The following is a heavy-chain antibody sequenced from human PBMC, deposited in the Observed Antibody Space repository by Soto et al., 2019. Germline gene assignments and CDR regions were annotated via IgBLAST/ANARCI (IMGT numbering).Heavy chain of an antibody. D-gene: IGHD2-2*01. CDR3: ATAQLGWSNVRQRVDP. J-gene: IGHJ5*02. CDR1: GFSFSDYY. V-gene: IGHV3-11*01. CDR2: ISPRGDTI. Sequence: QMLLVESGGGLVKPGGSLRLSCAASGFSFSDYYMSWIRQAPGKGLEWISYISPRGDTIYAADSVRGRFTISRDNARNSLYVQMNSLRSEDTAFYYCATAQLGWSNVRQRVDPWGQGTLVIVSS.